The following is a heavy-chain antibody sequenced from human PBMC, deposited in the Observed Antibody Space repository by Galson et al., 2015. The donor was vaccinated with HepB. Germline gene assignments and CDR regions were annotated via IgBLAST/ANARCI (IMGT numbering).Heavy chain of an antibody. CDR2: IYHSGST. Sequence: LSLTCTVSGGSISSYYWSWIRQPPGKGLEWIGSIYHSGSTYYNPSLKGRVTISVDTSKNQFSLKLSSVTAADTAVYYCARDSSTPHKTYYYYYGMDVWGQGTTVTVSS. CDR3: ARDSSTPHKTYYYYYGMDV. V-gene: IGHV4-59*12. CDR1: GGSISSYY. D-gene: IGHD2-2*01. J-gene: IGHJ6*02.